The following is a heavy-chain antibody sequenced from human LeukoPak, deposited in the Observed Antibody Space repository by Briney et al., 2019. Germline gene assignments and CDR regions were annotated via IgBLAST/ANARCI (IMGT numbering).Heavy chain of an antibody. Sequence: PSETLSLTCAVYGGSFSGYYWSWIRQPPGKGLEWIGEINHSGSTNYNPSLKSRVTISVDTSKNQFSLKLSSVTAADTAVYYCARLLGSKYFDYWGQGTLVTVSS. CDR3: ARLLGSKYFDY. CDR2: INHSGST. D-gene: IGHD3-10*01. CDR1: GGSFSGYY. J-gene: IGHJ4*02. V-gene: IGHV4-34*01.